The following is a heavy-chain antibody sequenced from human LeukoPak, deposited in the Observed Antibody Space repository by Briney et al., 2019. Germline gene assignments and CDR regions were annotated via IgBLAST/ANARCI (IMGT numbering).Heavy chain of an antibody. J-gene: IGHJ4*02. CDR3: AKNPSGRWSGSYFDY. Sequence: PWGTLRLSCAASGFTFSSYGLHWVRQAPGKGLEWVAVIWYDGSSKYYADSVKGRFTISRDNSKNTRYLQKNSLRAEDTRGYYCAKNPSGRWSGSYFDYWGQGTLVTVSS. V-gene: IGHV3-33*06. D-gene: IGHD1-26*01. CDR2: IWYDGSSK. CDR1: GFTFSSYG.